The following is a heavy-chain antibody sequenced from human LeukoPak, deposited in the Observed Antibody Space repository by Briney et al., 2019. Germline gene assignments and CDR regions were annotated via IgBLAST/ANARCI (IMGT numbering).Heavy chain of an antibody. V-gene: IGHV1-69*02. J-gene: IGHJ4*02. Sequence: SLKVSCKASGGTFSSYTISWVRQAPGQGLEWMGRIIPIIGIANYAQKFQGRVTITADKSTSTAYMERSSLRSEDTAVYYCATVLGIAVGHDYWGQGTLVTVSS. CDR1: GGTFSSYT. CDR3: ATVLGIAVGHDY. D-gene: IGHD7-27*01. CDR2: IIPIIGIA.